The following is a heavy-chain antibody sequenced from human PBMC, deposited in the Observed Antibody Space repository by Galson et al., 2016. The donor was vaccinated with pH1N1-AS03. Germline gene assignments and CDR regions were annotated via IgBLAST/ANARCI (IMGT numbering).Heavy chain of an antibody. CDR1: GYTFTNYW. CDR3: ARSTGTAGGVDY. CDR2: IFARDSDT. J-gene: IGHJ4*02. V-gene: IGHV5-51*01. D-gene: IGHD1-1*01. Sequence: QSGAEVKKPGEPLKISCKGSGYTFTNYWTAWVRQMPGKGLEWMGLIFARDSDTRYSPSFQGQVTISADKSINTAYRQWSSLKASDTALYYCARSTGTAGGVDYWGQGTLVSVSS.